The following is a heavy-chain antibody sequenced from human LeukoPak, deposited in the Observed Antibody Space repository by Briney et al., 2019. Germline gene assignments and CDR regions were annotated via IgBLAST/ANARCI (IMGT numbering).Heavy chain of an antibody. CDR3: AKRAQSLGSPFDQ. CDR2: ISGIGGTT. J-gene: IGHJ4*02. V-gene: IGHV3-23*01. D-gene: IGHD3-10*01. CDR1: GFTFSNFD. Sequence: PGGSLRLSCAASGFTFSNFDMTWVRQAPGKGLEWVSSISGIGGTTYYADPVKGRFTISRDKSRNNLYLQMNSLRAEDTAIYYCAKRAQSLGSPFDQWGQGILVTVSS.